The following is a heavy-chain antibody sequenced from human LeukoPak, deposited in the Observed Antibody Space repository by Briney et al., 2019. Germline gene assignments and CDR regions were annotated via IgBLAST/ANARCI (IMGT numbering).Heavy chain of an antibody. V-gene: IGHV3-20*04. Sequence: GGSLRFSCTASGFAFDEHGMSWVRQVPGKGLEWVSGINWSGGSTGYADPLRGRFTISRDNAKNSLYLQMDSLRAEDTALYYCARAPITSPFYFDYWGQGTLVTVSS. D-gene: IGHD2-2*01. J-gene: IGHJ4*02. CDR2: INWSGGST. CDR1: GFAFDEHG. CDR3: ARAPITSPFYFDY.